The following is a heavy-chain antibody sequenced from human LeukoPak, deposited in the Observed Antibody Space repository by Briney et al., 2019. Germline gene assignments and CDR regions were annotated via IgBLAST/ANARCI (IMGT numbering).Heavy chain of an antibody. Sequence: SETLSLTCTVSGGSISSGGYYWSWIRQHPGKGLEWIGYIYYSGGTYYNPSLKSRVTISVDTSKNQFSLKLSSVTAADTAVYYCARAAVRDGNWFDPWGQGTLVTVSS. J-gene: IGHJ5*02. CDR3: ARAAVRDGNWFDP. CDR2: IYYSGGT. CDR1: GGSISSGGYY. D-gene: IGHD6-13*01. V-gene: IGHV4-31*03.